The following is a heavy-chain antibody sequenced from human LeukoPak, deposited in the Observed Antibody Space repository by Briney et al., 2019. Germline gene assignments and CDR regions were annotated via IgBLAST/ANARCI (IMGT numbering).Heavy chain of an antibody. J-gene: IGHJ2*01. CDR3: ARPYYGGKENWYFDL. V-gene: IGHV4-30-4*08. D-gene: IGHD4-23*01. CDR1: GVSMSSGAFY. Sequence: SQTLSLTCTVSGVSMSSGAFYWSWIRQHPGKGLEWIGNIYYSGSTYYNPSLKSRVTISVDRSKNQFSLKLTSVTAADTAVYYCARPYYGGKENWYFDLWGRGTLVTVSS. CDR2: IYYSGST.